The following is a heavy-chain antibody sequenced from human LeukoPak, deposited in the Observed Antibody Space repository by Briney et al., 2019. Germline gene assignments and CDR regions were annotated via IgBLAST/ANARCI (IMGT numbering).Heavy chain of an antibody. J-gene: IGHJ6*02. D-gene: IGHD3-10*01. CDR1: GYSFTSYW. Sequence: PGESLKISCKGSGYSFTSYWIGWVRQMPGKGLEWMGIIYPGDSDTRYSPSFQGQVTISADKSISTAYLQWSSLKASDTAMYYCARPHGSGSSYYYYGMDVWGQGTTVTVSS. V-gene: IGHV5-51*01. CDR3: ARPHGSGSSYYYYGMDV. CDR2: IYPGDSDT.